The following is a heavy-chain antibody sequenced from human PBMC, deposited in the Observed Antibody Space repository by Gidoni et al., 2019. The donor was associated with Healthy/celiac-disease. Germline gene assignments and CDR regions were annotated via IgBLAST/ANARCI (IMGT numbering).Heavy chain of an antibody. D-gene: IGHD1-26*01. J-gene: IGHJ3*02. V-gene: IGHV3-9*01. CDR2: ISWNSGSI. Sequence: EVQLVESGGGLVQPGRSLRLSCTASGFTFDDYAMHWVRQAPGKGLEWVSGISWNSGSIGYADSVKGRFTISRDNAKNSLYLQMNSLRAEDTALYYCAKEWELLSRWGAFDIWGQGTMVTVSS. CDR3: AKEWELLSRWGAFDI. CDR1: GFTFDDYA.